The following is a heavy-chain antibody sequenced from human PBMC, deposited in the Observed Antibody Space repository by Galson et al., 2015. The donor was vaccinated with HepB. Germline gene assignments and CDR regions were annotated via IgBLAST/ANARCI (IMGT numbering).Heavy chain of an antibody. CDR2: INPNSGGT. Sequence: SVKVSCKASGYAFTDYFIYWVRQAPGQGLEWMGRINPNSGGTNYAQKFQGRVTMTRDTSISTAFMELNRLTSDDTVVYYCARGSASWYIDSWGQGTLVTVSS. V-gene: IGHV1-2*05. CDR3: ARGSASWYIDS. D-gene: IGHD6-13*01. J-gene: IGHJ4*02. CDR1: GYAFTDYF.